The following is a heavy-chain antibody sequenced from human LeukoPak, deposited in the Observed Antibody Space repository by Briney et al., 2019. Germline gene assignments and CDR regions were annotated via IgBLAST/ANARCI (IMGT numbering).Heavy chain of an antibody. J-gene: IGHJ5*02. Sequence: SETLSLTCTVSGGSISSSSYYWGWIRQPPGKGLEWIGSIYYSGSTCYNPSLKSRVSISVHTSKNQFSLKLRSVTAADTAVYYCARPVPSRLGWFDPWGQGTLVTVSS. D-gene: IGHD1-1*01. CDR2: IYYSGST. V-gene: IGHV4-39*01. CDR1: GGSISSSSYY. CDR3: ARPVPSRLGWFDP.